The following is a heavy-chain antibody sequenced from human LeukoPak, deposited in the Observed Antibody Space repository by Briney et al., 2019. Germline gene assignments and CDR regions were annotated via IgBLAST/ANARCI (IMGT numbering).Heavy chain of an antibody. CDR2: IYHSGGT. V-gene: IGHV4-30-2*06. D-gene: IGHD1-20*01. CDR1: GDSISSGTYY. Sequence: SQTPSLTCTVSGDSISSGTYYWNWIRQSPGKGLEWIGYIYHSGGTYFNPSLQSRVTMSVDGSKNQFSLKLSSVTAADTAVYYCARAIPGNPFDYRGQGTLVTVSS. J-gene: IGHJ4*02. CDR3: ARAIPGNPFDY.